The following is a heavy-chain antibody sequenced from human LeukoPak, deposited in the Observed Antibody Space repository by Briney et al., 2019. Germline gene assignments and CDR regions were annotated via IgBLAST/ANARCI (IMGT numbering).Heavy chain of an antibody. CDR2: ISGSGGST. CDR3: AKDWRNSGSYFNY. D-gene: IGHD3-10*01. V-gene: IGHV3-23*01. Sequence: GGSLRLSCAASGFTFSSYAMSWVRQAPGKGLEWVSAISGSGGSTYYADSVKGRFTISRDNSKNTLYLQMNSLRAEVTAVYYCAKDWRNSGSYFNYWGQGTLVTVSS. CDR1: GFTFSSYA. J-gene: IGHJ4*02.